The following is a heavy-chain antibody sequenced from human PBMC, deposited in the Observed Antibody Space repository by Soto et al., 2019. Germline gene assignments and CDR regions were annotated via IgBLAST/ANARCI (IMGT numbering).Heavy chain of an antibody. CDR2: VSENGGVT. J-gene: IGHJ5*02. V-gene: IGHV3-23*04. CDR3: APGSSGAGGEDL. Sequence: VQLVESGGGVVQPGRSLRLSCSASGFTFSAYAMHWVRQAPGRGLEWVSTVSENGGVTYYADSVKGRFTISRDNSKNTLYLQMNTLRAEDTAVYYCAPGSSGAGGEDLWGQGTLVTVSS. D-gene: IGHD3-10*01. CDR1: GFTFSAYA.